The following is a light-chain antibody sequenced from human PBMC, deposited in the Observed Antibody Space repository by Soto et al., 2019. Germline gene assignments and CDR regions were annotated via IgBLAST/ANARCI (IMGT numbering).Light chain of an antibody. Sequence: QSVLTQPASVSGSPGQSITISCTGTSSDVGGYRFVSWDQQRPGRAPKLMIYEVSNRPSGVSNLFSGSESGNTASLTISGLQAEDEADYYCTSYTISNTRVFGGGTKVTAL. V-gene: IGLV2-14*01. J-gene: IGLJ2*01. CDR3: TSYTISNTRV. CDR1: SSDVGGYRF. CDR2: EVS.